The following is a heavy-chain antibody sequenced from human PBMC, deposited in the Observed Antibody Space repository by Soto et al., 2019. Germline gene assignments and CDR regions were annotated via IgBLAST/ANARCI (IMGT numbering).Heavy chain of an antibody. CDR2: ISSSSSTI. V-gene: IGHV3-48*01. Sequence: EVQPVESGGGLVQPGGSLRLSCAASGFTFSGYSMNWVRQAPGKGLEWVSYISSSSSTIYYADSVEGRFTISRDNAKNSLYLQMNSLRAEDTAVYYCARDRAEDYWGQGTLVTVSS. CDR1: GFTFSGYS. CDR3: ARDRAEDY. J-gene: IGHJ4*02.